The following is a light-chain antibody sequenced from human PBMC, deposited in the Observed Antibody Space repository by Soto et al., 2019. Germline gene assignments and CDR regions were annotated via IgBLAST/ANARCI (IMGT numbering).Light chain of an antibody. V-gene: IGLV2-14*01. J-gene: IGLJ1*01. CDR3: ISYPGSRSYV. CDR1: SSDIGAYDH. Sequence: QSLLTQPASLSGSPAQSITISCSGTSSDIGAYDHVAWYQQFTGKSPKLMIYSVSNRPSGVSNRFSGSKSGNTASLTISGLQAEDEADYYCISYPGSRSYVVGYWTKVTV. CDR2: SVS.